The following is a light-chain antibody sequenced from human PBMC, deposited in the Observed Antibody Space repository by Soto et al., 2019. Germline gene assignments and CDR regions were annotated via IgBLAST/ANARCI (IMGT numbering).Light chain of an antibody. CDR3: QQLNSYPRT. CDR1: QGISSY. J-gene: IGKJ1*01. V-gene: IGKV1-9*01. CDR2: GAF. Sequence: IQLTQSPSSLSASVGDRVTITCRASQGISSYLAWYQQKPRKAPKLLIYGAFTLQSGVPSRFSGNESGTDFTLTISSLQPEDFATYYCQQLNSYPRTFGQGTKVDIK.